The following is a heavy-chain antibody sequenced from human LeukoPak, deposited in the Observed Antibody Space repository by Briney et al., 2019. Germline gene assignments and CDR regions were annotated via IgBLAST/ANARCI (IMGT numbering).Heavy chain of an antibody. Sequence: SETLSLTCTVSAYSISSSYYWGWIRQPPGKGLEWIGSIYHSGSTNYNPSLKSRVTISVDTSKNQFSLKLSSVTAADTAVYYCAGYSYGFPPRDYWGQGTLVTVSS. CDR3: AGYSYGFPPRDY. J-gene: IGHJ4*02. V-gene: IGHV4-38-2*02. CDR1: AYSISSSYY. D-gene: IGHD5-18*01. CDR2: IYHSGST.